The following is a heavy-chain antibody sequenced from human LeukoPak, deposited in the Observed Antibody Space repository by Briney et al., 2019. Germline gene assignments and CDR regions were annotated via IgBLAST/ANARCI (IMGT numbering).Heavy chain of an antibody. D-gene: IGHD3-22*01. CDR3: ARAEPPEGYYYDSSGYYRTPTGGAFDI. V-gene: IGHV3-48*01. CDR1: GFTFSSYS. Sequence: PGGSLRLSCAASGFTFSSYSMNWVRQAPGKGLEWVSYISSSSSTIYYADSVKGRFTISRDNAKNSLYLQMNSLRAEDTAVYYCARAEPPEGYYYDSSGYYRTPTGGAFDIWGQGAMVTVSS. CDR2: ISSSSSTI. J-gene: IGHJ3*02.